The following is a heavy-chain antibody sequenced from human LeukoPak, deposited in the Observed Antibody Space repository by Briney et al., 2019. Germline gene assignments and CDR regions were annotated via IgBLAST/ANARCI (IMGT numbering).Heavy chain of an antibody. V-gene: IGHV3-23*01. Sequence: GGSLRLSCAGSGFTFSSYVMSWVRQGPGKGSEWVAAITGSSDSTYHADSVKGRFTISGDNSKNTLFLQMNSLRAEDTAIYYCAKGSANARPYYFDYWGQGTLVTVSS. CDR1: GFTFSSYV. CDR3: AKGSANARPYYFDY. J-gene: IGHJ4*02. D-gene: IGHD2-15*01. CDR2: ITGSSDST.